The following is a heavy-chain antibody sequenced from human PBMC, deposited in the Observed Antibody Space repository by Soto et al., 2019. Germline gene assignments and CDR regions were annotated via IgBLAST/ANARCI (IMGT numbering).Heavy chain of an antibody. Sequence: EVQLLESGGGLVQPGGSLRLSCAASGFTFSSYAMRWVRQAPGKGLEWVSAISGSGGSTYYADSVKGRFTISRDNSKNTLYLQMNSLRAEDTAVYYCAKDTEKLHYYDSSWDYWGQGTLVTVSS. CDR3: AKDTEKLHYYDSSWDY. CDR2: ISGSGGST. V-gene: IGHV3-23*01. D-gene: IGHD3-22*01. CDR1: GFTFSSYA. J-gene: IGHJ4*02.